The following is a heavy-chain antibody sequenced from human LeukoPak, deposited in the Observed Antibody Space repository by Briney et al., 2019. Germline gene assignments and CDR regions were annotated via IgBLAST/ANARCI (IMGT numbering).Heavy chain of an antibody. CDR2: ISSSGSTI. V-gene: IGHV3-48*03. Sequence: GGSLRLSCAASGFTFSNYNMNWVRQAPGKGLEWVSYISSSGSTIYYADSVKGRFTISRDNAKNSLYLQMNSLRAEDTAVYYCARVLGYSYGYAYDYWGQGTLVTVSS. CDR3: ARVLGYSYGYAYDY. D-gene: IGHD5-18*01. CDR1: GFTFSNYN. J-gene: IGHJ4*02.